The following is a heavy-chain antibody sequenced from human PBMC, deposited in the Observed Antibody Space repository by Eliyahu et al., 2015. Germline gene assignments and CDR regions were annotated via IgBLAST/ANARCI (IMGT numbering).Heavy chain of an antibody. V-gene: IGHV3-23*04. D-gene: IGHD5-24*01. CDR2: ISGSGGST. J-gene: IGHJ6*02. CDR3: AKVDGDGYGYYYYGMDV. CDR1: GFTFSXYA. Sequence: EVQLVESGGGLVQPGGSLRLSCAAXGFTFSXYAMSWVRQAPGKGLEWVSAISGSGGSTYYADSVKGRFTISRDNSKNTLYLQMNSLRAEDTAVYYCAKVDGDGYGYYYYGMDVWGQGTTVTVSS.